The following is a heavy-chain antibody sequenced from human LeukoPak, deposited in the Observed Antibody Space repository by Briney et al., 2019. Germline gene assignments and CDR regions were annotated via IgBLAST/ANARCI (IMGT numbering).Heavy chain of an antibody. CDR2: IIPIFGTA. Sequence: SVKVSCKASGYTFTSYGISWVRQAPGQGLEWMGGIIPIFGTANYAQKFQGRVTITTDESTSTAYMELSSLRSEDTAVYYCARAYYDFWSGERGHNWFDPWGQGTLVTVSS. CDR3: ARAYYDFWSGERGHNWFDP. D-gene: IGHD3-3*01. J-gene: IGHJ5*02. V-gene: IGHV1-69*05. CDR1: GYTFTSYG.